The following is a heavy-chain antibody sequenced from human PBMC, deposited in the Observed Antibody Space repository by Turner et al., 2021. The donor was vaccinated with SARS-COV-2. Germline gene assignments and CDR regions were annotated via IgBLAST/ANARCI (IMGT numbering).Heavy chain of an antibody. CDR1: GLTFSSYS. D-gene: IGHD3-22*01. Sequence: EVQLVESGGGLVKPGGSLRLYCAASGLTFSSYSMNWVRQAPGKGLEWVASISSSSSYIYYADPVKGRFTISRDNAKNSLYLQMNSLRAEDTAVYYCAREGDDSSGYWGGDWGQGTLVTVSS. CDR3: AREGDDSSGYWGGD. V-gene: IGHV3-21*01. CDR2: ISSSSSYI. J-gene: IGHJ4*02.